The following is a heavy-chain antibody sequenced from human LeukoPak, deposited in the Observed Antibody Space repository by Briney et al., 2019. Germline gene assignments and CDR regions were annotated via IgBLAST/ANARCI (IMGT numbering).Heavy chain of an antibody. CDR1: GFNFSSYA. Sequence: GGPLRLSCAASGFNFSSYAIHWVRQAPGKGLEWVAFISKDGSNKNYADSVKGRFTISRDNSKNTLYLQMNSLRPEDTAVYHCSRVKYCSTNGCYHPFDYWGQGTLVMVSS. CDR3: SRVKYCSTNGCYHPFDY. D-gene: IGHD2-2*01. J-gene: IGHJ4*02. CDR2: ISKDGSNK. V-gene: IGHV3-30*04.